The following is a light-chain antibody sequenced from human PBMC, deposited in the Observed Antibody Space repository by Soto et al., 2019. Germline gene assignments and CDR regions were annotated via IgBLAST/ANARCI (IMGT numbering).Light chain of an antibody. CDR3: LQHNSYPLT. J-gene: IGKJ4*01. CDR2: AAS. V-gene: IGKV1-17*01. Sequence: DIQMTQSPSSLSASVGDRVTITCRASQGIRNDLHWYQQKPGKAPKRLIYAASSLQSGVPSRFSGSGSGTEFTLTISLQPEDFATYYCLQHNSYPLTFGGGTKVEIK. CDR1: QGIRND.